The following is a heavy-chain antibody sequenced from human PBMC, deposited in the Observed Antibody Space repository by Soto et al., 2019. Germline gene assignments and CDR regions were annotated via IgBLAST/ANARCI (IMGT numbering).Heavy chain of an antibody. CDR1: GFTFSSYG. Sequence: GGSLRLSCAASGFTFSSYGMHWVRQAPGKGLEWVALMSYDGNNKYYADSVKGRFTVSRDNSRNTQYLQMNTLRVEDTAVYYCAKGFLSVGYCANGVCYHLDDWGQGTPVTGSS. CDR2: MSYDGNNK. D-gene: IGHD2-8*01. J-gene: IGHJ4*02. V-gene: IGHV3-30*18. CDR3: AKGFLSVGYCANGVCYHLDD.